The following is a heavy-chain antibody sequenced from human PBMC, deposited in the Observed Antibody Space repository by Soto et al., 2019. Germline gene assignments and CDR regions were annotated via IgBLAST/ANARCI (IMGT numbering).Heavy chain of an antibody. D-gene: IGHD5-12*01. V-gene: IGHV2-5*02. J-gene: IGHJ6*02. CDR1: GFSLSTSGVG. CDR2: IYWDDDK. Sequence: QITLKSSGPTLVKPTQTLTLTCTFYGFSLSTSGVGVGWIRQPPGKALEWLALIYWDDDKRYSPSLKSRLTLTKDTSKIQVVHTMTNMDPVDTATYYCAHANVDIVATYGMDVWGQGPTVTVSS. CDR3: AHANVDIVATYGMDV.